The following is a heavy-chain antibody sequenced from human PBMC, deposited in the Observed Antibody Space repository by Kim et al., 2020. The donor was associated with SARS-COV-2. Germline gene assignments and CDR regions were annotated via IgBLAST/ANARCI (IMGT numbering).Heavy chain of an antibody. V-gene: IGHV1-24*01. CDR3: ATLDSSGYYKEYYFDY. CDR2: FDPEDGET. Sequence: ASVKVSCKVSGYTLTELSMHWVRQAPGKGLEWMGGFDPEDGETIYAQKFQGRVTMTEDTSTDTVYMELSSLRSEDTAVYYCATLDSSGYYKEYYFDYRGQGTLVTVSS. CDR1: GYTLTELS. J-gene: IGHJ4*02. D-gene: IGHD3-22*01.